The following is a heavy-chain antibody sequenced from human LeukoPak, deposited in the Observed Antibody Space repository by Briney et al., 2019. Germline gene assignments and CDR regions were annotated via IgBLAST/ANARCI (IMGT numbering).Heavy chain of an antibody. CDR2: INHSGST. D-gene: IGHD2-2*02. V-gene: IGHV4-34*01. CDR1: GGSFSGYY. J-gene: IGHJ5*02. CDR3: ARIQLGYCSSTSCYNLPGVRFDP. Sequence: SKTLSLTCAVYGGSFSGYYWSWIRQPPGKGLEWIGEINHSGSTNYNPSLKSRVTISVDTSKNQFSLKLSSVTAADTAVYYCARIQLGYCSSTSCYNLPGVRFDPWGQGTLVTVSS.